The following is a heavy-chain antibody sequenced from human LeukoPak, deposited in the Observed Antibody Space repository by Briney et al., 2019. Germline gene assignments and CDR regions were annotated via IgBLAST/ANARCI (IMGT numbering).Heavy chain of an antibody. D-gene: IGHD5-12*01. J-gene: IGHJ3*02. Sequence: ASVKVSCKASGYTFTSYYMHWVRQAPGQGLEWMGIINPSGGSTSYAQKFQGRVTMTRDTSTSTVYMELSSLRSEDTAVYYCARETSYSGYDYHDAFDIWGQGTMVTVSS. CDR1: GYTFTSYY. CDR2: INPSGGST. V-gene: IGHV1-46*01. CDR3: ARETSYSGYDYHDAFDI.